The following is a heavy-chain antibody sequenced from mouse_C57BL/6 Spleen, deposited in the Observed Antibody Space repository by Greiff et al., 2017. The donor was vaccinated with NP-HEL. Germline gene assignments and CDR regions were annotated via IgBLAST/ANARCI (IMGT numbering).Heavy chain of an antibody. CDR2: ISGGGGNT. D-gene: IGHD1-1*01. CDR1: GFTFSSYT. J-gene: IGHJ1*03. CDR3: ARRHYGSSNWYFDV. Sequence: EVQVVESGGGLVKPGGSLKLSCAASGFTFSSYTMSWVRQTPEKRLEWVATISGGGGNTYYPDSVKGRFTISRDNAKNTLYLQMSSLRSEDTALYYCARRHYGSSNWYFDVWGTGTTVTVSS. V-gene: IGHV5-9*01.